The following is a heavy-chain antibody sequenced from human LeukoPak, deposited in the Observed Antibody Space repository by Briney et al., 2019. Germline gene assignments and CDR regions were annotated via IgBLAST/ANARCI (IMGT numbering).Heavy chain of an antibody. Sequence: PGGSLRLSCAASGFTFSSFSMNWVRQAPGKGLEWVSYISPSSSTIYYADSVRGRFTISRDNAKNSLFLQMNSLRDEDTAVYFCARDYLGYNFLPEYWGQGTLVAVSS. CDR2: ISPSSSTI. V-gene: IGHV3-48*02. D-gene: IGHD5-24*01. CDR3: ARDYLGYNFLPEY. CDR1: GFTFSSFS. J-gene: IGHJ4*02.